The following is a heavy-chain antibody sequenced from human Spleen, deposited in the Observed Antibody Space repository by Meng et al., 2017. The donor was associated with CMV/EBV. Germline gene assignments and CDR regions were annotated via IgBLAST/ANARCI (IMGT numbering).Heavy chain of an antibody. D-gene: IGHD5-12*01. CDR3: AKNSAYDRRLDY. Sequence: GESLKISCEASGFTFSNYAMDWVRQAPGKGLEWVAFLRYDGSNEYYADSVKGRFTVSRDNSKRTLYLQMNSLRAEDTAVCYCAKNSAYDRRLDYWGQGTLVTVSS. CDR1: GFTFSNYA. J-gene: IGHJ4*02. CDR2: LRYDGSNE. V-gene: IGHV3-30*02.